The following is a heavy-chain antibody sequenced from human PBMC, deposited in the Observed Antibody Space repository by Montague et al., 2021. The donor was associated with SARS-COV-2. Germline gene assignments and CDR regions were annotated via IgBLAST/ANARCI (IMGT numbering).Heavy chain of an antibody. CDR2: INHSGRT. J-gene: IGHJ4*02. V-gene: IGHV4-34*01. CDR3: ARVNYGEVDY. D-gene: IGHD4-17*01. CDR1: GVSFSDHF. Sequence: SETLSLTCAVYGVSFSDHFWCWIRQPPGKGLEWIGEINHSGRTTYSRSLRFRVSMSIDTSKNQFSLHLRSLTAADAAVYYCARVNYGEVDYWGPGTLVTVSS.